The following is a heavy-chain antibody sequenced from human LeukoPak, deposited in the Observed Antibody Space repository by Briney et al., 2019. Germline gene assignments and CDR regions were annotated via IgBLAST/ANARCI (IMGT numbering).Heavy chain of an antibody. CDR2: ISWNSGSI. D-gene: IGHD4-17*01. CDR3: AKDGSATVTSRYYYYGMDV. CDR1: GFTFDDYA. V-gene: IGHV3-9*01. Sequence: PGGSLRLSCAASGFTFDDYAMHWVRQAPGKGLEWVSGISWNSGSIGYADSVKGRFTISRDNAKNSLYLQMNSLRAEDTALYYCAKDGSATVTSRYYYYGMDVWGQGTTVTVSS. J-gene: IGHJ6*02.